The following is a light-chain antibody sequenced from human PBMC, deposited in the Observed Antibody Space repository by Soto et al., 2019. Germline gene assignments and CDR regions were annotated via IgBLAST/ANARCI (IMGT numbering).Light chain of an antibody. Sequence: SVLTQPPPTSGAPREKVTISCFWSSSNIGDNYVYWHQQLPGTAPKLLIYRNSQRPSGVPDRFSGSKSGTSASLAISGLRSEDEADYYCAAWDDSLSGYVFGPGTRVTVL. V-gene: IGLV1-47*01. CDR3: AAWDDSLSGYV. CDR1: SSNIGDNY. J-gene: IGLJ1*01. CDR2: RNS.